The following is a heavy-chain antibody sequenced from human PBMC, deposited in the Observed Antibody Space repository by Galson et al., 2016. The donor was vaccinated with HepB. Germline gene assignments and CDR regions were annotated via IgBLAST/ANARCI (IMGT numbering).Heavy chain of an antibody. CDR3: AARNWNYPNWFDP. Sequence: SVKVSCKVSGFTLSSAAVQWVRQVRGERLEWIGWIAVGNGDTNYAQNFQERVTITRDMSTNTVHMQLSSLKSEDTAVYFCAARNWNYPNWFDPWGQGTLVTVSS. D-gene: IGHD1-7*01. V-gene: IGHV1-58*01. CDR1: GFTLSSAA. CDR2: IAVGNGDT. J-gene: IGHJ5*02.